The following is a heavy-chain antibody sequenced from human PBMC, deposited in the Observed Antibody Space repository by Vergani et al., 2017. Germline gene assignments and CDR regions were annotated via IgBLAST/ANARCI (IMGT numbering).Heavy chain of an antibody. Sequence: QVQLVQSGAEVKKPGASVKVSCKASGYTFTSYGIRWVRQAPGQGLEWMGWISAYNGNTNYAQKLQGRVTMTTDTSTSTAYMELRSLRSDDTAVYYCAISYGGKKNEYYFDYWGQGTLVTVSS. D-gene: IGHD4-23*01. CDR1: GYTFTSYG. V-gene: IGHV1-18*04. J-gene: IGHJ4*02. CDR2: ISAYNGNT. CDR3: AISYGGKKNEYYFDY.